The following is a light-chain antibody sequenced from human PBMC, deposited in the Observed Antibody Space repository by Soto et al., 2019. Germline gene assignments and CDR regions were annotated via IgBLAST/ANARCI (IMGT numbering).Light chain of an antibody. Sequence: QAVLTQPPSVSGAPGQGVTISCAGDISNIGAGYNVHWYQLLPGSAPKLLIFDNTNRPSGVPDRFSGSKSGTSASLAITGLQAEDEADYYCQSYDSSASKVFGGGTKVTVL. CDR2: DNT. J-gene: IGLJ2*01. CDR3: QSYDSSASKV. CDR1: ISNIGAGYN. V-gene: IGLV1-40*01.